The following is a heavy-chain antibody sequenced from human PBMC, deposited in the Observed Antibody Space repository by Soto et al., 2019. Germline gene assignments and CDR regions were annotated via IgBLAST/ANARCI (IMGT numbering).Heavy chain of an antibody. CDR1: GLSLSTSGVG. Sequence: QITLKETGPTLVKPTQTLTLTCTFSGLSLSTSGVGVGWIRQPPGKALEWLALIYWDDDKRYSPSLKSRLTITKDTSKNQVVLTMTNMDPVDTATYYCAHRAVATKNFDYWGQGTLVTVSS. V-gene: IGHV2-5*02. D-gene: IGHD5-12*01. CDR2: IYWDDDK. J-gene: IGHJ4*02. CDR3: AHRAVATKNFDY.